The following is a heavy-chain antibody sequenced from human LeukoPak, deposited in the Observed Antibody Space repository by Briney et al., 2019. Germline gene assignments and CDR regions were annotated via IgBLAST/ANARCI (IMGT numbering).Heavy chain of an antibody. V-gene: IGHV1-18*04. CDR2: ISAYNGNT. Sequence: ASVKVSCKASGYTFTSYGISWVRQAPGQGLEWMGWISAYNGNTNYAQKLQGRVTMTTDTSTSRAYMELRSLRSDDTAVYYCARDRYSDSSGHDDYWGQGTLVTVSS. CDR1: GYTFTSYG. CDR3: ARDRYSDSSGHDDY. D-gene: IGHD3-22*01. J-gene: IGHJ4*02.